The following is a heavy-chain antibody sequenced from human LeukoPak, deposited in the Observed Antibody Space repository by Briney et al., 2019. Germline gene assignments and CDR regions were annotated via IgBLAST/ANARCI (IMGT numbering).Heavy chain of an antibody. CDR1: GYIFSSYG. D-gene: IGHD2-2*01. CDR2: ISGYSGNT. V-gene: IGHV1-18*01. J-gene: IGHJ5*02. CDR3: ARDSLDCSTTSCHSFDL. Sequence: GASVKVSCKASGYIFSSYGISWVRQAPGQGLEWMGWISGYSGNTKYSQRLQGRVSMTTDTSTSTAYMELRSLRSDDTAVYYCARDSLDCSTTSCHSFDLWGQGTLVTVSS.